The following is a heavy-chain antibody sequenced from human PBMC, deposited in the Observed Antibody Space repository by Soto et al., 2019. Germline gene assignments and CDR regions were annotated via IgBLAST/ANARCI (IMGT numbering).Heavy chain of an antibody. V-gene: IGHV3-23*01. CDR1: GFTFSSYA. Sequence: EVQLLESGGGLVQPGGSLRLSCAASGFTFSSYAMSWVRQAPGKGLEWVSAISGSGGSTYYADSVKGRFTISRDNSKNTLFLQMNSLTVEDTAVYDCAKADTAMVTGDFDIWGQVTMVTVSS. D-gene: IGHD5-18*01. CDR2: ISGSGGST. CDR3: AKADTAMVTGDFDI. J-gene: IGHJ3*02.